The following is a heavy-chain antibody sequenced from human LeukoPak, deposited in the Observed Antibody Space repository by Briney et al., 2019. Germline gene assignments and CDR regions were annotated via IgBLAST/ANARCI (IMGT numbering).Heavy chain of an antibody. CDR2: INHSGSA. J-gene: IGHJ5*02. CDR1: GGSFSGYY. D-gene: IGHD3-3*01. CDR3: AKHLRRRFFSKTLGFDP. Sequence: SETLSLTCAVYGGSFSGYYWSWIRQPPGKGLEWVGEINHSGSANYNPSLKSRVTISLDSSKNQFSLKLSSVTAADTAVYYCAKHLRRRFFSKTLGFDPWGQGTLVTVSS. V-gene: IGHV4-34*01.